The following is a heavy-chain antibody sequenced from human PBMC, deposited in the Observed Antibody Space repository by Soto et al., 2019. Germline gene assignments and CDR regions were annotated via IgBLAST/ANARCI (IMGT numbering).Heavy chain of an antibody. CDR1: GGSISSGGYY. V-gene: IGHV4-31*03. D-gene: IGHD2-15*01. CDR3: ARKVVAARGGMDV. CDR2: IYYSGST. J-gene: IGHJ6*02. Sequence: NPSETLSLTCTVSGGSISSGGYYWSWIRQHPGKGLEWIGYIYYSGSTYYNPSLKSRVTISVDTSKNQFSLKLSSVTAADTAVYYCARKVVAARGGMDVWGQGTTVTVSS.